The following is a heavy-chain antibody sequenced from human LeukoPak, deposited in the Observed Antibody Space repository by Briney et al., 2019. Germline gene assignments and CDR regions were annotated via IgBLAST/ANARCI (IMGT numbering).Heavy chain of an antibody. J-gene: IGHJ6*02. D-gene: IGHD3-10*01. Sequence: GGSLRLSCAASGFTFSDYYMNWIRQAPGKGLEWVSYISNSGSTTYYADSVKGRFTISRDNSKNTLYLQMNSLRAEDTAVYYCAKGQPPYYYGSGSENYYYGMDVWGQGTTVTVSS. CDR3: AKGQPPYYYGSGSENYYYGMDV. CDR2: ISNSGSTT. V-gene: IGHV3-11*01. CDR1: GFTFSDYY.